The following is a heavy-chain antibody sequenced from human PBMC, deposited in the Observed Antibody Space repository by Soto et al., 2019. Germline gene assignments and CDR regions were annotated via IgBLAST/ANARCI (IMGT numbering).Heavy chain of an antibody. V-gene: IGHV3-30*18. Sequence: QVQLVESGGGVVQPGRSLSLSCAASGFTFSSYVIHWVRQAPGQGLEWVALISYDGTEKYYADSVKCRFTISRDNSKNTLYLQMSSLGPEDTAVYYCVKERYAQLWLEDYGMDVWGQGTTVTV. CDR2: ISYDGTEK. J-gene: IGHJ6*02. CDR1: GFTFSSYV. D-gene: IGHD5-18*01. CDR3: VKERYAQLWLEDYGMDV.